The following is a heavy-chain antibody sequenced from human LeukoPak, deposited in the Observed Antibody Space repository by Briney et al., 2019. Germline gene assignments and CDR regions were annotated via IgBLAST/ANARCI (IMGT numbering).Heavy chain of an antibody. D-gene: IGHD1-26*01. CDR2: ISSSSSYI. CDR3: ARDLSGSYYSTRYFDY. V-gene: IGHV3-21*01. J-gene: IGHJ4*02. Sequence: PGGSLRLSCAASGFTFSSYSMNWVRQAPGKGLEWVSSISSSSSYIYYADSVKGRFTISRDNAKNSLYLQMNSLRAEDTAVYYRARDLSGSYYSTRYFDYWGQGTLVTVSS. CDR1: GFTFSSYS.